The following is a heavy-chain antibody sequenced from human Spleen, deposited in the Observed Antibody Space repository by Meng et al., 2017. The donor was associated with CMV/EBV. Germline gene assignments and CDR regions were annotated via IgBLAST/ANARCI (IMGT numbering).Heavy chain of an antibody. J-gene: IGHJ6*02. V-gene: IGHV3-9*01. Sequence: SLRLSCAASGFTFDDYAMHWVRQAPGKGLEWVSGISWNSGSIGYADSVKGRFTISRDNAKNSLYLQMNSLRAEDTAVYYCTTDNDINSLRYFDWLLPHQELYYGMDVWGQGTTVTVSS. CDR1: GFTFDDYA. CDR2: ISWNSGSI. D-gene: IGHD3-9*01. CDR3: TTDNDINSLRYFDWLLPHQELYYGMDV.